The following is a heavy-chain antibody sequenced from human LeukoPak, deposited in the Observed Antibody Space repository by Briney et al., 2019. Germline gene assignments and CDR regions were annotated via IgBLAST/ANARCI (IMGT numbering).Heavy chain of an antibody. D-gene: IGHD2-2*02. V-gene: IGHV4-59*12. CDR1: GGSISSYY. J-gene: IGHJ6*02. CDR3: ARDCSSTSCYTDGSYGMDV. CDR2: IYYSGST. Sequence: SETLSLTCTVSGGSISSYYWSWIRQPPGKGLEWIGYIYYSGSTNYNPSLKSRVTISVDTSKNQFSLKLSSVTAADTAVYYCARDCSSTSCYTDGSYGMDVWGQGTTVTVSS.